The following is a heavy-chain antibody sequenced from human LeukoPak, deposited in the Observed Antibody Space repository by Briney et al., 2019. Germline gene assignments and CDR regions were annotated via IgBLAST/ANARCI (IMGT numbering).Heavy chain of an antibody. D-gene: IGHD3-9*01. J-gene: IGHJ6*02. CDR3: AREVRNFDWLLGVEQCGMDV. CDR2: IIPILGIA. V-gene: IGHV1-69*04. CDR1: GYTLNSYD. Sequence: ASVKVSCKASGYTLNSYDISWVRQAPGQGLEWMGRIIPILGIANYAQKFQGRVTITADKSTSTAYMELSSLRSEDTAVYYCAREVRNFDWLLGVEQCGMDVWGQGTTVTVSS.